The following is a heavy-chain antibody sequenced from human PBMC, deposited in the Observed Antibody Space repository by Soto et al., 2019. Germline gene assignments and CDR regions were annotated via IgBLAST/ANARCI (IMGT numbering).Heavy chain of an antibody. D-gene: IGHD3-10*01. Sequence: EVQLVESGGDLVQPGGSLRLSCAASGFTFSYYWMHWVRQPPGKGLVWVSRIHSDGSATTYADSVKGRFTISRDNAKNRLYLQMNSLTADDTAVYYCARGDRGAFDDWGPGTLVTVSS. CDR1: GFTFSYYW. CDR2: IHSDGSAT. V-gene: IGHV3-74*01. CDR3: ARGDRGAFDD. J-gene: IGHJ4*02.